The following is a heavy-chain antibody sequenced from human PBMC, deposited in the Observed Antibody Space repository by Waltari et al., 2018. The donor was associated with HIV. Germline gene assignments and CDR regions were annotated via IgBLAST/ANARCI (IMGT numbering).Heavy chain of an antibody. CDR1: GFLFSSYG. CDR2: IWFDGNHK. Sequence: QVQLVESGGGVVQPGGSLRLSCAASGFLFSSYGMHWVRQAPGKGLEWVAVIWFDGNHKYYSDSVKGRFTISRDNSKDTVDLQMNSLRTEDTGVYYCARGDIILMVYTIDYWGQGTLVSVSS. V-gene: IGHV3-33*01. J-gene: IGHJ4*02. CDR3: ARGDIILMVYTIDY. D-gene: IGHD2-8*01.